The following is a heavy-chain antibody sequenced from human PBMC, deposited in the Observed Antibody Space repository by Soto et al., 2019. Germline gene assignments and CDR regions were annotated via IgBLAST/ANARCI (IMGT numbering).Heavy chain of an antibody. CDR1: GYSISSGYY. CDR3: AREKYSYGYGLYYYYGMDV. D-gene: IGHD5-18*01. J-gene: IGHJ6*02. CDR2: IYHSGST. Sequence: ASETLSLTCAVSGYSISSGYYWGWIRQPPGKGLEWIGSIYHSGSTYYNPSLKSRVTISVDTSKNQFSLKLSSVTAADTAVYYCAREKYSYGYGLYYYYGMDVWGQGTTVTVPS. V-gene: IGHV4-38-2*02.